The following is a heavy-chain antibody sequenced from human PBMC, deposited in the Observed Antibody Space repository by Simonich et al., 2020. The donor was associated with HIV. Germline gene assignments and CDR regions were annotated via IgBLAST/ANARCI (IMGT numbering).Heavy chain of an antibody. CDR1: GGSFSGYY. V-gene: IGHV4-34*12. CDR2: IIHSGIN. D-gene: IGHD3-3*01. Sequence: QVQLQQWGAGLLKPSETLSLTCAVYGGSFSGYYWSWIRQPPGKGLEWIGEIIHSGINNYKSSLNSRATISVDKSKNQFSLKLSSVTAADTAIYYCARRDRELILYFDYWGQGNLVTVSS. J-gene: IGHJ4*02. CDR3: ARRDRELILYFDY.